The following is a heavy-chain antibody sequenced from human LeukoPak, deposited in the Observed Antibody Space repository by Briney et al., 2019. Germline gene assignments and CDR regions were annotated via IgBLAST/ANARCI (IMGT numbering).Heavy chain of an antibody. CDR2: ISSSNSST. J-gene: IGHJ4*02. D-gene: IGHD2-21*02. Sequence: GGSLRLSCAAPGFTFSSYSMNWVRQAPGKGLEWVPSISSSNSSTYYADSVKGRFTISRDNAKNSLYLQMNSLRAEDTAVYYCARRVTPNSFDYWGQGTLVTVSS. V-gene: IGHV3-21*01. CDR3: ARRVTPNSFDY. CDR1: GFTFSSYS.